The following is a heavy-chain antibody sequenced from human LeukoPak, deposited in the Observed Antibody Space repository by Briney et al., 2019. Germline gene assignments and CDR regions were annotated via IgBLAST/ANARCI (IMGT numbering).Heavy chain of an antibody. CDR2: ISSSGSTI. CDR1: GFTFSSYE. V-gene: IGHV3-48*03. J-gene: IGHJ4*02. CDR3: AREGYIADDY. Sequence: GGSLRLSCAASGFTFSSYEMNWVRQAPGKGLEWVSYISSSGSTIYYADSVKGRFTISRDNAKNSLYLQINSLRAEDTAVYYCAREGYIADDYWGQGTLVTVSS. D-gene: IGHD6-13*01.